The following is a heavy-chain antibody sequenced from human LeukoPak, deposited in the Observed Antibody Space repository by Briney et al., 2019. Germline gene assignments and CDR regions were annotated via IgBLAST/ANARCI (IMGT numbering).Heavy chain of an antibody. V-gene: IGHV4-34*01. CDR3: ARGGQGLDY. CDR2: INHSGST. CDR1: GGSFSGYY. J-gene: IGHJ4*02. Sequence: SETLSLTCAVYGGSFSGYYWSWIRQPPGKGLEWIGEINHSGSTNYNPSLKSRVTIPVDTSKNQFSLKLSSVTAADTAVYYCARGGQGLDYWGQGTLVTVSS.